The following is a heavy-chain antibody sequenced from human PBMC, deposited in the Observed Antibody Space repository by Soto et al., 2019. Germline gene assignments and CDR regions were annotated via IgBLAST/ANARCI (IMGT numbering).Heavy chain of an antibody. D-gene: IGHD3-10*01. Sequence: EVQLVESGGGLVQPGGSLRLSCAASGFTFSSYWMSWVRQAPGKGLEWVANIKQDGSEKYYVDSVKGRFTISRDNAKNSLYLQMNSLRAEDTAVYYCARVPKGIIVVRGVSPATYMDVWGKGTTVTVSS. CDR1: GFTFSSYW. J-gene: IGHJ6*03. CDR3: ARVPKGIIVVRGVSPATYMDV. CDR2: IKQDGSEK. V-gene: IGHV3-7*01.